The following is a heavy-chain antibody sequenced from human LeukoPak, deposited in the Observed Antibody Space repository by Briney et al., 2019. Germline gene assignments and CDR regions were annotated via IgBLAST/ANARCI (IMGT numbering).Heavy chain of an antibody. CDR2: ISGSGGST. Sequence: GGSLRLSCAASGFTFSSYAMSWVRQAPGKGLEWVSAISGSGGSTYYADSVKGRFTISRDNSKNTLYLLMNSLRAEDTAVYYCAKYVGFGELSHFDYWGQGTLVTVSS. J-gene: IGHJ4*02. D-gene: IGHD3-10*01. CDR1: GFTFSSYA. CDR3: AKYVGFGELSHFDY. V-gene: IGHV3-23*01.